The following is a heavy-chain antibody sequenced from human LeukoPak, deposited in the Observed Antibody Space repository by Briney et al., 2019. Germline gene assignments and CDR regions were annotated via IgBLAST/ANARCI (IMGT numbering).Heavy chain of an antibody. V-gene: IGHV4-59*01. J-gene: IGHJ4*02. D-gene: IGHD1-26*01. CDR1: GGSISSYY. CDR2: IYYSGST. Sequence: PSETLSLTCTVSGGSISSYYWSWIRQPPGKGLEWIGYIYYSGSTNYNPSLKSRVTISVDTSENQFSLKLSSVTAADTAVYYCARVRRVGATPFDYWGQGTLVTVSS. CDR3: ARVRRVGATPFDY.